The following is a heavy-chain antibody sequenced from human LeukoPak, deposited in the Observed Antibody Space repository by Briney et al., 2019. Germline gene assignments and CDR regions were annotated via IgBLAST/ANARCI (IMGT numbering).Heavy chain of an antibody. Sequence: GGSLRLSCAASGSTFSSYAMHWVRQAPGKGLEWVAVISYDGSNKYYADSVKGRFTISRDNSKNTLYLQMNSLRAEDTAVYYCARDRTFGLLWFGEYLTYPERYFDYWGQGTLVTVSS. CDR2: ISYDGSNK. J-gene: IGHJ4*02. CDR3: ARDRTFGLLWFGEYLTYPERYFDY. V-gene: IGHV3-30-3*01. D-gene: IGHD3-10*01. CDR1: GSTFSSYA.